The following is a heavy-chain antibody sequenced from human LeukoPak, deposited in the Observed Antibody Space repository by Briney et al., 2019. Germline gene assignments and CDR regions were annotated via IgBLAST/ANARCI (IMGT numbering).Heavy chain of an antibody. CDR1: GFPFSSYG. J-gene: IGHJ4*02. CDR2: ITFDGNSK. Sequence: GRSLRLSCAASGFPFSSYGMHWVRQAPGKGLEWVAIITFDGNSKSYADSVKGRFTVSRDNSKNTLYLQMSSLRTEDTAVYYCAKDLSYGSYSFDSWGQGALVTVSS. D-gene: IGHD3-10*01. V-gene: IGHV3-30*18. CDR3: AKDLSYGSYSFDS.